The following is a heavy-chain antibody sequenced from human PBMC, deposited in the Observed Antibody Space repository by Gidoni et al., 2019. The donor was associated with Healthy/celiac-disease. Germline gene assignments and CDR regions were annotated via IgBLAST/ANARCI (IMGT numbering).Heavy chain of an antibody. CDR3: ARDSDYGDFRGYYYGMDV. CDR1: GGTFSSYT. Sequence: QVQLVQSGAEVKKPGSSVKVSCKASGGTFSSYTISWVRQAPGQGLEWMGRIIPILGIANYAQKFQGRVTITADKSTSTAYMELSSLRSEDTAVYYCARDSDYGDFRGYYYGMDVWGQGTTVTVSS. D-gene: IGHD4-17*01. J-gene: IGHJ6*02. V-gene: IGHV1-69*08. CDR2: IIPILGIA.